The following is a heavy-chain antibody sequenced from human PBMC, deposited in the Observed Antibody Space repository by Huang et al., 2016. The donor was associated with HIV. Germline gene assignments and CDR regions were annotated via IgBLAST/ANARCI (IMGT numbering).Heavy chain of an antibody. V-gene: IGHV3-30*18. CDR1: GFTVSSYG. J-gene: IGHJ4*02. CDR3: AKGGSAAAVLDF. Sequence: QVQLVESGGGVVQPGRSLRISCAASGFTVSSYGMHWVRQAPGKGLEWVAVISYDAKTKYYADSGKGRFSISRDNSKTTVYLQLNSLRLEDTAVYYCAKGGSAAAVLDFWGQGTLVTVSS. D-gene: IGHD6-13*01. CDR2: ISYDAKTK.